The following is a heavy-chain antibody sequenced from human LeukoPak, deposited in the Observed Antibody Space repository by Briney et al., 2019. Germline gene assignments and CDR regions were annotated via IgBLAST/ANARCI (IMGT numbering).Heavy chain of an antibody. CDR1: GASISGNY. CDR3: ARLWQTVTGFYSLDI. CDR2: MFHSGST. D-gene: IGHD3-9*01. Sequence: SETLSLTCSVSGASISGNYWSWIRQPPGKGLEFIGYMFHSGSTNYNPSLKSRVITSLDASKNQFSLMLFSVIAADTAVYYCARLWQTVTGFYSLDIWGQGTMVTVSS. J-gene: IGHJ3*02. V-gene: IGHV4-59*12.